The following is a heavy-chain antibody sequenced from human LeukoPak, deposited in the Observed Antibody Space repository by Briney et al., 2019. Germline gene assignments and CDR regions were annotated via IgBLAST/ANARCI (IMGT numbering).Heavy chain of an antibody. J-gene: IGHJ3*02. D-gene: IGHD2-8*01. Sequence: SETLSLTCTVSGGSISSYYWSWIRQPAGKGLEWIGRIYTSGSTNYNPSLKSRVTMSVDTSKNQFSLKLSPVTAADTAVYYCARGPGTSSSYAFDIWGQGTMVTVSS. CDR1: GGSISSYY. V-gene: IGHV4-4*07. CDR2: IYTSGST. CDR3: ARGPGTSSSYAFDI.